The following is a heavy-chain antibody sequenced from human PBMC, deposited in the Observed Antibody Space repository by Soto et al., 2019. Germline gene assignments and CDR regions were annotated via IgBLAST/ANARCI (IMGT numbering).Heavy chain of an antibody. J-gene: IGHJ5*02. Sequence: TLSLPCSVSGGTITSGRSSWNWVRQSPGKGLEWIAYIYHSGSTYYNPSLKSRVTISVDRSENQFSLKLTSVTAADTAVYYCVRESVASGPNYFDTWGPGTLVTVSS. V-gene: IGHV4-30-2*06. D-gene: IGHD6-6*01. CDR2: IYHSGST. CDR3: VRESVASGPNYFDT. CDR1: GGTITSGRSS.